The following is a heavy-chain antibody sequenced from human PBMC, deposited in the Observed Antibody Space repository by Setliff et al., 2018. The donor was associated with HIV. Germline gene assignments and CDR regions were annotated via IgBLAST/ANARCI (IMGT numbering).Heavy chain of an antibody. Sequence: GASVKVSCKASGYIFTNQYIPWVRQAPGQGLEWMGWISPHNGNTKYGEKFQARVTMTADTSTTAAYMELRSLTSDDTAMYYCAKGYTWSVVGALDVWGQGTRVTVSS. CDR2: ISPHNGNT. V-gene: IGHV1-18*01. D-gene: IGHD1-1*01. CDR1: GYIFTNQY. J-gene: IGHJ3*01. CDR3: AKGYTWSVVGALDV.